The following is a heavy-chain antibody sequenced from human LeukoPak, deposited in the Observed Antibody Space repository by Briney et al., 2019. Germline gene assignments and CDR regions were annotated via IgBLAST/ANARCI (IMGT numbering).Heavy chain of an antibody. CDR3: ARGPWGWFDP. D-gene: IGHD7-27*01. J-gene: IGHJ5*02. Sequence: SETLSLTCTVSGGSISTYYWSWIRQPPGKGLEWIGYIYYTRSTNYNPSLKSRVTISVDTSKNQFSLKLNSVTAADTAVYYCARGPWGWFDPWGQGTLVTVSS. CDR1: GGSISTYY. V-gene: IGHV4-59*01. CDR2: IYYTRST.